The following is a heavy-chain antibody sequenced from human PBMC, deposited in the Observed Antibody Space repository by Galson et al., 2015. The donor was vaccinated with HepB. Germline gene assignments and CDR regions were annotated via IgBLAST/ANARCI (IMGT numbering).Heavy chain of an antibody. CDR1: GFTFSSYG. V-gene: IGHV3-33*08. CDR3: ARDGAGYYDSSLDGYFQH. J-gene: IGHJ1*01. Sequence: SLRLSCAASGFTFSSYGMHWVRQAPGKGLEWVAVIWYDGSNKYYADSVKGRFTISRDNSKNTLYLQMNSLRAEDTAVYYCARDGAGYYDSSLDGYFQHWGQGSLVTVSS. D-gene: IGHD3-22*01. CDR2: IWYDGSNK.